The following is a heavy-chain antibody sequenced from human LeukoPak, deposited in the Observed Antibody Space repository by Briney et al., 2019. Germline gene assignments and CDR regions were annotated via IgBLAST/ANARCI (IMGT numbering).Heavy chain of an antibody. CDR3: ARDQTYYDSSGYSLYAFDI. Sequence: SYYWSWIRQPAGKGLEWIGRIYASGSTNYNPSLKSRVTMSVDTSKNQFSLKLSSVTAADTAVYYCARDQTYYDSSGYSLYAFDIWGQGTMVTVSS. CDR2: IYASGST. V-gene: IGHV4-4*07. D-gene: IGHD3-22*01. J-gene: IGHJ3*02. CDR1: SYY.